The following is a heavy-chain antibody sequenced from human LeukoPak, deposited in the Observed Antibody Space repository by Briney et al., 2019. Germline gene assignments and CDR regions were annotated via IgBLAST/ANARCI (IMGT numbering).Heavy chain of an antibody. CDR3: ARASILGYCSGGSCSYYFDY. CDR1: GGSFSGYY. D-gene: IGHD2-15*01. CDR2: INHSGST. J-gene: IGHJ4*02. Sequence: SETLSLTCAVYGGSFSGYYWSWIRQPPGKGLEWIGEINHSGSTNYNPSLMRRVTISVDTSKNQFSLKLSAVTAAATAVYYCARASILGYCSGGSCSYYFDYWGQGTLVTVSS. V-gene: IGHV4-34*01.